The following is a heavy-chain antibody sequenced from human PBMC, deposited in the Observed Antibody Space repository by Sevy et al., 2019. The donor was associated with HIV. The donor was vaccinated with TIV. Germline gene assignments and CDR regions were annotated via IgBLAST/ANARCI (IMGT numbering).Heavy chain of an antibody. Sequence: GGSLRLSCAASGFTFSSYWMSWVRQAPGKGLEWVANIKRDGSEKYYVASVKGRFTISRDNAKTSLFLQMNSLRGKDTAVYYCARDCSSASCLWGMDVWGQGTTVTVSS. D-gene: IGHD2-2*01. CDR3: ARDCSSASCLWGMDV. V-gene: IGHV3-7*03. J-gene: IGHJ6*02. CDR1: GFTFSSYW. CDR2: IKRDGSEK.